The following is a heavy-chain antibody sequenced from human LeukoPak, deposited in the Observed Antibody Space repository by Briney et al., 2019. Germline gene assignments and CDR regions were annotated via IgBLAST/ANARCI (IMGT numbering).Heavy chain of an antibody. Sequence: KPSETLSLTCAGYGGSFGGYYWSWIRQPPGKGLEWIGEINHSGSTNYNPSLKSRVTISVDTSKNQFSLKLSSVTAADTAVYYCARERLHTQAQYYYDRSGYYHFDYWGQGTLVTVSS. CDR2: INHSGST. V-gene: IGHV4-34*01. CDR1: GGSFGGYY. D-gene: IGHD3-22*01. CDR3: ARERLHTQAQYYYDRSGYYHFDY. J-gene: IGHJ4*02.